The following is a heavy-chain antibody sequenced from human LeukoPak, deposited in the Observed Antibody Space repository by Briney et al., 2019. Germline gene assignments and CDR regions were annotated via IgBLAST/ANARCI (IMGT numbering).Heavy chain of an antibody. CDR1: GGSINSYY. J-gene: IGHJ5*02. D-gene: IGHD2/OR15-2a*01. CDR2: IYYRGNT. Sequence: SETLSLTCTVSGGSINSYYWTWIRQPPGEGLEGIGYIYYRGNTNYNPSLKSRVTISIDRSKSQFSLKLSSVTAADTAVYYCARGGLVPTTFWFDPWGEGTRVTVSS. CDR3: ARGGLVPTTFWFDP. V-gene: IGHV4-59*01.